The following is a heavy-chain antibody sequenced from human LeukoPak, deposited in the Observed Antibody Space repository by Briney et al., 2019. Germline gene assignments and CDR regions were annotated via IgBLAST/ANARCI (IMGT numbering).Heavy chain of an antibody. Sequence: SQTLSLTCTVSGGSISSGSYYWSWIRQPAGKGLEWIGRIYTSGSTNYNPSLESRVTISVDTSKNQFSLKLSSVTAADTAVYYCARDYDFWSGYTLTNWFDPWGQGTLVTVSS. CDR1: GGSISSGSYY. V-gene: IGHV4-61*02. CDR2: IYTSGST. D-gene: IGHD3-3*01. CDR3: ARDYDFWSGYTLTNWFDP. J-gene: IGHJ5*02.